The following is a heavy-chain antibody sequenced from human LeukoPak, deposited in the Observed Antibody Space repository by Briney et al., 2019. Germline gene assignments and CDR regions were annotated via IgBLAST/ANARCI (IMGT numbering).Heavy chain of an antibody. J-gene: IGHJ4*02. V-gene: IGHV1-3*03. Sequence: PGASVKVSCKASGYTFTSYAMLWVRQAPGQRLEWMGWINAGNGNTKYSQEFQGRVTITRDTSASTAYMELSSLRSEDMAVYYCAREVGARYKIFDYWGQGTLVTVSS. CDR3: AREVGARYKIFDY. D-gene: IGHD1-26*01. CDR1: GYTFTSYA. CDR2: INAGNGNT.